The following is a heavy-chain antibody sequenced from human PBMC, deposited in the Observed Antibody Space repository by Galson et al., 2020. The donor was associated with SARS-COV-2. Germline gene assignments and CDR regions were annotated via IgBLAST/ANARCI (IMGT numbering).Heavy chain of an antibody. D-gene: IGHD3-16*01. CDR2: INLAGNP. CDR3: ARGHRVGVPSPVLGLGPFYSYYYRDV. Sequence: SETLSLTCAVYGGSFSGYSWTWIRQPPGKGLEWIGEINLAGNPHYSPSHRSRVPIPVDTSPNQFSLKLTSVTAADPALFYCARGHRVGVPSPVLGLGPFYSYYYRDVWGKGTTVTISS. V-gene: IGHV4-34*01. J-gene: IGHJ6*03. CDR1: GGSFSGYS.